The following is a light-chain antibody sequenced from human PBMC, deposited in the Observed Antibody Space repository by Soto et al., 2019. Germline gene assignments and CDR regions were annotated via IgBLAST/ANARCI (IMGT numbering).Light chain of an antibody. CDR2: EVT. Sequence: QSALTQPPSASGSPGQSVTISCTGTSSDIGGYNSVSWYQQHPGKAPRLMIYEVTRRPSGVPDRIFASKSDTTASLTVSGLQAEDEADYYCSSFAGTNSFVFGTGTKLTV. V-gene: IGLV2-8*01. J-gene: IGLJ1*01. CDR1: SSDIGGYNS. CDR3: SSFAGTNSFV.